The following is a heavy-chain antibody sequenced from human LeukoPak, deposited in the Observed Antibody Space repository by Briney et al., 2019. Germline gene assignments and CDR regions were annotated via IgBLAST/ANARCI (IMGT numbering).Heavy chain of an antibody. Sequence: ASVKVSCKASGGTFSSYAISWVRQAPGQGLEWMGGIIPIFGTANYAQKFQGRVTITADESTSTAYMELSSLRSEDTAVYYCARAPIVVVTATEYFQHWGQGTLVTVSS. D-gene: IGHD2-21*02. CDR2: IIPIFGTA. J-gene: IGHJ1*01. CDR1: GGTFSSYA. CDR3: ARAPIVVVTATEYFQH. V-gene: IGHV1-69*01.